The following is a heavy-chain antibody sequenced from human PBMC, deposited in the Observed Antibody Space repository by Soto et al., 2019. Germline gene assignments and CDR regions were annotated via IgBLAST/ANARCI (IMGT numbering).Heavy chain of an antibody. CDR3: VASLESRAMESFDY. Sequence: SETLSLTCAVYGGSFSGYCWSWIRQPPGKGLEWIGEINHSGRTNYNPSLKSRVTISLDTSKSQIALRLMSVTAADTAMYYCVASLESRAMESFDYWGHGALVTVSS. D-gene: IGHD5-18*01. CDR1: GGSFSGYC. V-gene: IGHV4-34*01. J-gene: IGHJ4*01. CDR2: INHSGRT.